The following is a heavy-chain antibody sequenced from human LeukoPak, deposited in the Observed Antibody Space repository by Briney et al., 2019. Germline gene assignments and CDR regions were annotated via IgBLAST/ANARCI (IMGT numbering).Heavy chain of an antibody. D-gene: IGHD2-21*02. CDR2: ISSSSSTI. CDR3: ARVTDLWPNHYYYMDV. V-gene: IGHV3-48*04. CDR1: GFTFSSYS. Sequence: GGSLRLSCAASGFTFSSYSMNWVRQAPGKGLEWVSYISSSSSTIYYADSVKGRFTIPRDNAKNSLYLQMNSLRAEDTAVYYCARVTDLWPNHYYYMDVWGKGTTVTVSS. J-gene: IGHJ6*03.